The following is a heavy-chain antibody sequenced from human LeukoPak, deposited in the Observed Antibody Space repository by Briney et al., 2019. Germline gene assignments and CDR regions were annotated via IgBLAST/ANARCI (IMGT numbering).Heavy chain of an antibody. J-gene: IGHJ4*02. CDR3: AKDPLPVIATSYFDS. CDR2: INGDTSEI. CDR1: GFTFSMSW. V-gene: IGHV3-7*03. D-gene: IGHD3-10*01. Sequence: PGGSLRLSCAASGFTFSMSWMTWVRQAPGKGLEWVASINGDTSEIHYVDSVKGRFTISRDNTKDSLYLQMNSLRAEDTAVYYCAKDPLPVIATSYFDSWGQGTLVTVSS.